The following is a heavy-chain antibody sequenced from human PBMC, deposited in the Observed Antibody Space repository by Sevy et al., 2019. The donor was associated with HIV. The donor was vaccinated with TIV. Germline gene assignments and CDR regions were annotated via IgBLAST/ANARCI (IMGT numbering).Heavy chain of an antibody. V-gene: IGHV3-48*03. CDR1: GFTFSSYE. CDR3: ARDSSPTDSSGYC. Sequence: GGSLRLSCAASGFTFSSYEMNWVRQAPGKGLEWVSYISSSGSTIYYADSVKGRFTISRDNAKNSLYLQMNSLRAEDTAVYYCARDSSPTDSSGYCWSQGTLVTVSS. J-gene: IGHJ4*02. CDR2: ISSSGSTI. D-gene: IGHD3-22*01.